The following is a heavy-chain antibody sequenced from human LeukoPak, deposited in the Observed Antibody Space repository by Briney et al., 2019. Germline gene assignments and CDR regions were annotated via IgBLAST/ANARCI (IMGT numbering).Heavy chain of an antibody. Sequence: GGSLRLSCSASEFTFSNYAMYWVRQAPGKGLEYVSAITSNGGSAYYADSVKGRFTISRDNSRNTLYLQMSSLRADDTAVYYCVGFRATAGLYWGQGTLVTVSS. CDR2: ITSNGGSA. D-gene: IGHD6-13*01. J-gene: IGHJ4*02. CDR1: EFTFSNYA. CDR3: VGFRATAGLY. V-gene: IGHV3-64D*06.